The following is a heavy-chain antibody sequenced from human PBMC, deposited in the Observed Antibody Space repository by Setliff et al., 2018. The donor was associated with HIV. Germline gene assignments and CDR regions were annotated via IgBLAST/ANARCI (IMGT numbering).Heavy chain of an antibody. CDR2: IKPNDGAT. Sequence: QAPGQGLEWMGMIKPNDGATTYAQKFQGRVTMTTDTSTSTVYMELSSLRSDDTAVYYCARRGPGGWFDPWGQGTLVTVSS. J-gene: IGHJ5*02. CDR3: ARRGPGGWFDP. D-gene: IGHD3-16*01. V-gene: IGHV1-46*01.